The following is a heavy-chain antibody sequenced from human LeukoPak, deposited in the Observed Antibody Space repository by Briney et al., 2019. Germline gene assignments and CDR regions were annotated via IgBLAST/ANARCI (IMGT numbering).Heavy chain of an antibody. Sequence: ASVKVSCKASGGTFSSYAISWVRQAPGQGLEWMGGIIPIFGTANYAQKFQGRVTITTDESTSTAYMELSSLRSEDTAVYYCATGAQYDSSGYYDDAFDIWGQGTMVTVSS. V-gene: IGHV1-69*05. CDR2: IIPIFGTA. CDR3: ATGAQYDSSGYYDDAFDI. J-gene: IGHJ3*02. D-gene: IGHD3-22*01. CDR1: GGTFSSYA.